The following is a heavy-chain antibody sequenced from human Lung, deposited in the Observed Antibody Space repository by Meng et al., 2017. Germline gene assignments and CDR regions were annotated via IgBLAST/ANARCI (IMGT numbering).Heavy chain of an antibody. CDR3: TNDRLNH. Sequence: LWVEYGGGLSRPGGALSLSCAASGFTFTDHCMHWVRQVPVKGLVWVSRINRDGTKPTYADSVKGRFTISRDNAKNTLYLQMNNLRAEDTAFYYCTNDRLNHWGQGALVTVSS. D-gene: IGHD1-1*01. CDR1: GFTFTDHC. V-gene: IGHV3-74*01. CDR2: INRDGTKP. J-gene: IGHJ1*01.